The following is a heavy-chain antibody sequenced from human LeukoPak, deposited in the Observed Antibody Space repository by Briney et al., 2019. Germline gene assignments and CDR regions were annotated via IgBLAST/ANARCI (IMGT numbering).Heavy chain of an antibody. D-gene: IGHD5-18*01. V-gene: IGHV1-18*01. CDR3: ASDRGYSYGPTRFDY. J-gene: IGHJ4*02. CDR2: ISAYNGNT. Sequence: GASVKVSCKASGYTFTSYGISWVRQAPGQGLEWMGWISAYNGNTNYAQKLQGRVTMTTDTSTSTAYMELRSLRSDDTAVYYCASDRGYSYGPTRFDYWGQGTLVTVSS. CDR1: GYTFTSYG.